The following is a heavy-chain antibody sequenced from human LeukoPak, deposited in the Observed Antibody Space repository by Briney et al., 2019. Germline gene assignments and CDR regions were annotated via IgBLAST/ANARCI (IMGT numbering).Heavy chain of an antibody. Sequence: SETLSLTCTVSGGSISSYYWSWIRQPPGKGLEWIGYIYYSGSTNYNPSLKSRVTISVDTSKNQFSLKLSSVTAADTAVYYCARRKSQITISGYCSSTSCYGVDRWFDPWGQGTLVTVSS. V-gene: IGHV4-59*01. CDR1: GGSISSYY. D-gene: IGHD2-2*01. CDR3: ARRKSQITISGYCSSTSCYGVDRWFDP. J-gene: IGHJ5*02. CDR2: IYYSGST.